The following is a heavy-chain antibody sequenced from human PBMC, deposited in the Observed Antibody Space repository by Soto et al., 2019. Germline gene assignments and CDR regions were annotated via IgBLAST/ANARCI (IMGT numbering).Heavy chain of an antibody. CDR2: IYYSGST. CDR3: ARDRYDFWSGYLYCYYGMDV. Sequence: SETLSLTCTVSGGSVSSGSYYWSWIRQPPGKGLEWIGYIYYSGSTNYNPSLTSRVTISVYTSKNQFSLKLSSVTAADPAVYYCARDRYDFWSGYLYCYYGMDVLDQGPTLAVSS. J-gene: IGHJ6*02. CDR1: GGSVSSGSYY. D-gene: IGHD3-3*01. V-gene: IGHV4-61*01.